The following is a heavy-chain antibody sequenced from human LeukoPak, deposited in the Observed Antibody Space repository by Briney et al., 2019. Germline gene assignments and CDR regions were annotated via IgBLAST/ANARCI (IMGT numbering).Heavy chain of an antibody. CDR1: GFTFENYA. D-gene: IGHD3-22*01. CDR2: TSYDGSNN. CDR3: ARRPYDNSGYYQYFDY. J-gene: IGHJ4*02. V-gene: IGHV3-30*04. Sequence: GGSLRLSCAASGFTFENYAIHWVRQAPGKGLEWVALTSYDGSNNYYADSVKGRFTISRDNSKNTLYLQMDSLRAEDTAVYYCARRPYDNSGYYQYFDYWGQGTLVTVSS.